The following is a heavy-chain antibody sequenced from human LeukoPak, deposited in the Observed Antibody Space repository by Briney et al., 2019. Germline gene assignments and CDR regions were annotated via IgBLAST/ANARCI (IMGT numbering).Heavy chain of an antibody. V-gene: IGHV3-23*01. D-gene: IGHD3-10*01. CDR1: GFTFSSYA. CDR3: AKVGPGSDYHYGMDV. Sequence: GGSLRLSCAASGFTFSSYAMSWVRQGPGKGLEWVSAISGSGGSTYYADSVKGRFAVSRDNSRNTLYLQMNSLRGEDTAVYYCAKVGPGSDYHYGMDVWGQGTTVTVSS. CDR2: ISGSGGST. J-gene: IGHJ6*02.